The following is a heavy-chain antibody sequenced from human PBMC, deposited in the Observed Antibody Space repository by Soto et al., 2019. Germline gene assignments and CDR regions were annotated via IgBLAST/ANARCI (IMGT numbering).Heavy chain of an antibody. CDR1: GGSISSGGYS. D-gene: IGHD2-15*01. J-gene: IGHJ5*02. CDR2: IYHSGST. V-gene: IGHV4-30-2*01. CDR3: ARGGRDWFDP. Sequence: SETLSLTCAVSGGSISSGGYSWSWIRQPPGKGLEWIGYIYHSGSTYYNPSLKSRVTISVDRSKNQFSLKLSSVTAADTAVYYCARGGRDWFDPWGQGTLVTAPQ.